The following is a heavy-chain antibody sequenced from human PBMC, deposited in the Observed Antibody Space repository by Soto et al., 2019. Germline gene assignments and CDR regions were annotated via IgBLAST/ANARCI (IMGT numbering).Heavy chain of an antibody. V-gene: IGHV3-30-3*01. CDR1: GITFSNYG. CDR3: AREIARNFAFDI. D-gene: IGHD1-7*01. J-gene: IGHJ3*02. CDR2: VLYDGSEK. Sequence: ESGGGVVQPGGSLRLSCAASGITFSNYGMHWVRQAPGKGLEWVAVVLYDGSEKYYADSVKGRFTISSDNSKNTLYLQMNSLRVEDTAAYYCAREIARNFAFDIWGQGTMVTVSS.